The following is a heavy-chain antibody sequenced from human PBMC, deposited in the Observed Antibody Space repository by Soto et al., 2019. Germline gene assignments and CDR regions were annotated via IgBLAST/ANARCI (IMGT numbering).Heavy chain of an antibody. CDR2: ISSNGGST. J-gene: IGHJ6*03. Sequence: EVQLVESGGGLVQPGGSLRLSCAASGFTFSSYAMHWVRRAPGKGLEYVSAISSNGGSTYYANSVKGRFTISRDNSKNTLYLQMGSLRAEDMAVYYCARGGRNMTTVTTHYYYYYYMDVWGKGTTVTVSS. CDR3: ARGGRNMTTVTTHYYYYYYMDV. CDR1: GFTFSSYA. V-gene: IGHV3-64*01. D-gene: IGHD4-4*01.